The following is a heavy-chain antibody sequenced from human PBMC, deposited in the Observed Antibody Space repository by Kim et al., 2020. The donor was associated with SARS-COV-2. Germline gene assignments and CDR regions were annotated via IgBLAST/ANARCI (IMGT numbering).Heavy chain of an antibody. Sequence: GGSLRLSCAASGFTFDDYAMHWVRQAPGKGLEWVSGISWNSGSIGYADSVKGRFTISRDNAKNSLYLQMNSLRAEDTALYYCAKDSGTMVRGVIASWGQGTLVTVSS. J-gene: IGHJ5*02. CDR1: GFTFDDYA. V-gene: IGHV3-9*01. CDR3: AKDSGTMVRGVIAS. D-gene: IGHD3-10*01. CDR2: ISWNSGSI.